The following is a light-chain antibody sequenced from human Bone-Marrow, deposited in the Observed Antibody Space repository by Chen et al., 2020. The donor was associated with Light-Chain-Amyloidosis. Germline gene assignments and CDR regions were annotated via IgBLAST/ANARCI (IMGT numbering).Light chain of an antibody. V-gene: IGKV1-5*03. CDR3: QQYGDYTT. CDR2: KAS. J-gene: IGKJ1*01. Sequence: DIQMTQSPSPLSASVGDRVAITCRASQSINSWLAWYQQKPGNAPKLLIYKASTLQSGVPSRFSGSGSGTEFTLTISSLQPDDFATYYCQQYGDYTTFGQGTKVEVK. CDR1: QSINSW.